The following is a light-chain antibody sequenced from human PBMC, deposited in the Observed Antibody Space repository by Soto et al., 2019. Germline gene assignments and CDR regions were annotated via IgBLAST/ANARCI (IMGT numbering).Light chain of an antibody. V-gene: IGKV3-11*01. CDR1: QSVNSY. CDR3: QQRSNCPVT. J-gene: IGKJ4*01. CDR2: DAS. Sequence: EIVLTQSPATLSLSPGERATLSCRASQSVNSYLAWYQQKPGQAPRLLIYDASTRATGIPARFSGSGSGTDFTLTISSLEPEDFAVYYCQQRSNCPVTFGGGTKVEI.